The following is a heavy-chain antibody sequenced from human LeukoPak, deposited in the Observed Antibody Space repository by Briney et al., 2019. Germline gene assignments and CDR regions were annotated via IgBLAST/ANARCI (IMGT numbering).Heavy chain of an antibody. D-gene: IGHD4-23*01. CDR3: ARPRLYGGNYPGHFDY. CDR1: GYTFNNHY. J-gene: IGHJ4*02. Sequence: GASVKVSCKASGYTFNNHYMYWVRQAPGQGLEWMGGIIPIFGTANYAQKFQGRVTITADESTSTAYMELSSLRSEDTAVYYCARPRLYGGNYPGHFDYWGQGTLVTVSS. CDR2: IIPIFGTA. V-gene: IGHV1-69*13.